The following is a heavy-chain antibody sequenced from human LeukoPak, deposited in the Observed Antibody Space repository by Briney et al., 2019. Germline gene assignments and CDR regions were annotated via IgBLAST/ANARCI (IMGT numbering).Heavy chain of an antibody. D-gene: IGHD3-3*01. J-gene: IGHJ4*02. Sequence: PSENLSLNCSVSGGSISSGDYYWSWIRQPPGKGLEWVGYICYSGSTYYDPSLKGRVTISVDTSKNQFSLKLSSVTAADTAVYYCARVPGGGRFLEWLGFDYWGQGTLVTVSS. CDR1: GGSISSGDYY. CDR3: ARVPGGGRFLEWLGFDY. CDR2: ICYSGST. V-gene: IGHV4-30-4*08.